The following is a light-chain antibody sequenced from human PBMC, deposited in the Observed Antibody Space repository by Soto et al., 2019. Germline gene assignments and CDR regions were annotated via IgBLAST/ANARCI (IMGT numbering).Light chain of an antibody. J-gene: IGLJ1*01. CDR3: SSHTSVNTRV. CDR2: EVT. Sequence: QSVLTQPASVSGSPGQSIAISCTGTSSDVGTYDYVSWYQRYPDKAPKLIIYEVTQRPSGVSNRFSGSKSGNTASLTISGLQAEDEADYYCSSHTSVNTRVFGTGTKVTVL. V-gene: IGLV2-14*01. CDR1: SSDVGTYDY.